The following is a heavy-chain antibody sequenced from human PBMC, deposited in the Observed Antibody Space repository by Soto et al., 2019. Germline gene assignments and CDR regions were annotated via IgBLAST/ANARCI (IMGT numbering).Heavy chain of an antibody. CDR1: GYTLTELS. Sequence: ASVKVSCKVSGYTLTELSIHWVRQAPAKGLEWMGGFDPDDGERIYAQKFQGRVTMTEDTSTDTAYMELSSLRSEDTAMYYCATERIGYYYDSSGPEFDNWGQGTLVTVSS. CDR2: FDPDDGER. D-gene: IGHD3-22*01. V-gene: IGHV1-24*01. J-gene: IGHJ4*02. CDR3: ATERIGYYYDSSGPEFDN.